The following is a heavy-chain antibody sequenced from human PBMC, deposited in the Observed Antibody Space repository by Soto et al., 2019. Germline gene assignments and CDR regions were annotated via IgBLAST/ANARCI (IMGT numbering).Heavy chain of an antibody. CDR1: GFTFSSYA. J-gene: IGHJ6*02. CDR3: AKDETIFGVVVDYYYGMDV. D-gene: IGHD3-3*01. Sequence: EVQLLESGGGLVQPGGSLRLSCAASGFTFSSYAMSWVRQAPGKGLEWVSAISGSGGSTYYADSVKGRFTISRDNSKNTLYLQMNSLRAEDTAVYYCAKDETIFGVVVDYYYGMDVWGQGTTVTVSS. CDR2: ISGSGGST. V-gene: IGHV3-23*01.